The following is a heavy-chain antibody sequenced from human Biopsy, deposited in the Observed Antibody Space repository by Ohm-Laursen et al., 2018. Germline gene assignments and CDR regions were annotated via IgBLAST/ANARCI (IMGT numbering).Heavy chain of an antibody. V-gene: IGHV4-61*01. Sequence: TLSLTCTVSGDSVSSGSFYWTWIRQPPGQGLEYIGYIYDRGSTANYNPSLESRVTMSVDMPKNQFSLKLSSVTAADTAINYCARGMRSSGWPYFDSWGQGTLVTVSS. CDR2: IYDRGSTA. CDR1: GDSVSSGSFY. J-gene: IGHJ4*02. CDR3: ARGMRSSGWPYFDS. D-gene: IGHD6-19*01.